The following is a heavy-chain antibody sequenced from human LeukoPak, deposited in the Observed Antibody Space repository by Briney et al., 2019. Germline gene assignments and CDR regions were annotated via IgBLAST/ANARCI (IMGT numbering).Heavy chain of an antibody. CDR3: ARDSEYYYYYMDV. CDR1: GGSISSYY. Sequence: SETLSLTCTVSGGSISSYYWSWIRQPAGKGLEWIGRKYNSGSTNYNPSLKSRVTMSVDTSKNRFSLKLSSVTAADTAVYYCARDSEYYYYYMDVWGKGTTVTVSS. V-gene: IGHV4-4*07. CDR2: KYNSGST. J-gene: IGHJ6*03.